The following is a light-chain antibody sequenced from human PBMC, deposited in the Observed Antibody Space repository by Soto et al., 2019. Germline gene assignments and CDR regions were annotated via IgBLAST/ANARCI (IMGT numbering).Light chain of an antibody. CDR3: GSYSSSNTLGV. CDR1: SSDVGGYKY. Sequence: QSVLTQPASVSGSPGQSITISCSGTSSDVGGYKYVSWYQQHPGKAPKLMIYEVSNRPSGVSNRFSGSKSGNTASLTISGLQAEDEADYYCGSYSSSNTLGVFGGGTQLTVL. J-gene: IGLJ2*01. CDR2: EVS. V-gene: IGLV2-14*01.